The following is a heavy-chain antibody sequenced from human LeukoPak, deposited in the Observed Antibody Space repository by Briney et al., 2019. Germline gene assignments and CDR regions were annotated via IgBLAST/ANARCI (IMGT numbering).Heavy chain of an antibody. CDR1: GGSISSSSYY. V-gene: IGHV4-39*01. J-gene: IGHJ5*02. Sequence: SETLSLTCTVSGGSISSSSYYWGWIRQPPGKGLEWIGSIYYSGSTYYNPSLKSRVTISVDTSKNQFSLKLSSVTAADTAVYYCASTAAAGEVDWFDPWGQGTLVTVSS. CDR3: ASTAAAGEVDWFDP. D-gene: IGHD6-13*01. CDR2: IYYSGST.